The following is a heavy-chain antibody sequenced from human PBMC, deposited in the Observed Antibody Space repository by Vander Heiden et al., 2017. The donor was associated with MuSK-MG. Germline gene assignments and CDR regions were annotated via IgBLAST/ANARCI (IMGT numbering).Heavy chain of an antibody. J-gene: IGHJ4*02. CDR2: IKSKTDGGTT. Sequence: EVQLVESGGGLVKPGGSLRLSCPASGFTFSNAWMSWVRQAPGKGLEWVGRIKSKTDGGTTDYAAPVKGRFTISRDDSKNTLYLQMNSLKTEDTAVYYCTTSSVDILTGYYLDYWGQGTLVTVSS. CDR3: TTSSVDILTGYYLDY. V-gene: IGHV3-15*01. D-gene: IGHD3-9*01. CDR1: GFTFSNAW.